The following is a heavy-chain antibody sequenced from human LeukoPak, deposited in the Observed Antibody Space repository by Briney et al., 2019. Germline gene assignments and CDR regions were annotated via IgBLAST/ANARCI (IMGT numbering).Heavy chain of an antibody. D-gene: IGHD1-7*01. V-gene: IGHV3-23*01. Sequence: PGGSLRLSCAASGFTFSNYAMNWVRQAPGKGLEWVSVISGSGDTTYYADSVKGRFTISRDNSKNTLHLQMNSLRDEGTAVYYCATRAETRGNYVRVPFDFWGQGTRVTVSS. CDR2: ISGSGDTT. CDR3: ATRAETRGNYVRVPFDF. J-gene: IGHJ4*02. CDR1: GFTFSNYA.